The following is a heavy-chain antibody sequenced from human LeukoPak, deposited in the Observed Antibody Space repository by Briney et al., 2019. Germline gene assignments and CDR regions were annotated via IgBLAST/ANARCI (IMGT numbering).Heavy chain of an antibody. D-gene: IGHD3-10*01. J-gene: IGHJ6*03. CDR2: ISSSGSTI. Sequence: GGSLRLSCAASGFTFSNYGMNWVRQAPGKGLEWVSYISSSGSTIYYADSVKGRFTISRDNAKNSLYLQMNSLRAEDTAVYYCARDVITMVRGSKYYYYYMDVWGQGTLVTVSS. V-gene: IGHV3-48*04. CDR3: ARDVITMVRGSKYYYYYMDV. CDR1: GFTFSNYG.